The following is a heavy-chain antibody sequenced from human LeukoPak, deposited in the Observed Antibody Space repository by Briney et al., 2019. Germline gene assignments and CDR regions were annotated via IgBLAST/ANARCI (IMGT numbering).Heavy chain of an antibody. J-gene: IGHJ1*01. CDR1: GFIFDNYD. V-gene: IGHV3-30*02. CDR2: IRYDGSDK. CDR3: AKDRSYSH. D-gene: IGHD1-26*01. Sequence: PGGSLRLSCAASGFIFDNYDIHWVRQAPGKGLEWVAFIRYDGSDKYYADSVKGRFTISRDNSKNTLYLQMNSLRVEDTAVYYCAKDRSYSHWGQGALVTVSS.